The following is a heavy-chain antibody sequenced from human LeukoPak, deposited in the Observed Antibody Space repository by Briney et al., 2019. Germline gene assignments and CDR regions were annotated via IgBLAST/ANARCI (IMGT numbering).Heavy chain of an antibody. CDR1: GFTFSTYW. CDR2: IKQDGSEK. V-gene: IGHV3-7*03. J-gene: IGHJ6*03. Sequence: GGSLRLSCAASGFTFSTYWMSWVRQAPGKGLEWVANIKQDGSEKYYVDSVKGRFTISRDNAKNSLYLQMNSLRAEDTAVYYCARVSTEVPAAQQAIYYYYYMDVWGKGTTVTISS. CDR3: ARVSTEVPAAQQAIYYYYYMDV. D-gene: IGHD2-2*01.